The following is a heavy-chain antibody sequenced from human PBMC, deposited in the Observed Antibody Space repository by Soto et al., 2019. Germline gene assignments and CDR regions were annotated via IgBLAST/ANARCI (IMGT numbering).Heavy chain of an antibody. CDR2: INAGNGNT. D-gene: IGHD5-12*01. Sequence: QVKLVQSGAEVKKPGASVKVSCKASGYTFTGYAILWVRQAPGQRLEWMGWINAGNGNTKYSQKFQGRVTITRDTSASTAYMELSIMRSEDTAVYYSARAQSLEMATPWGQATLVTVSS. V-gene: IGHV1-3*01. CDR3: ARAQSLEMATP. CDR1: GYTFTGYA. J-gene: IGHJ4*02.